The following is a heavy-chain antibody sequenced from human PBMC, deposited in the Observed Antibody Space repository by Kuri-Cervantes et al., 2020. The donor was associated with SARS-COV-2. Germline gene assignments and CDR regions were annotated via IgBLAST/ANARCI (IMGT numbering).Heavy chain of an antibody. Sequence: SCKGSGYIFTSYWISWVRQMPGKGLEWMGRIDPSDSETNYSPSFEGHVTMSVDKSINTAYLQWSGLKASDTAMYYGATRYGHSFAYGYWGQGSLVTVSS. CDR3: ATRYGHSFAYGY. V-gene: IGHV5-10-1*01. D-gene: IGHD3-16*01. CDR2: IDPSDSET. J-gene: IGHJ4*02. CDR1: GYIFTSYW.